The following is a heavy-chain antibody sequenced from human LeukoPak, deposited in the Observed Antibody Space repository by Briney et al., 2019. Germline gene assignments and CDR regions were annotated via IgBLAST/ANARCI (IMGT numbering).Heavy chain of an antibody. CDR3: ARVSVAAGVDY. V-gene: IGHV1-18*01. J-gene: IGHJ4*02. CDR1: GYTFTRYG. Sequence: ASVKVSCKASGYTFTRYGISWVRQAPGQGLEWMGWISVYNGNTNYAQKVQGRVTMTTDTSTNTAYMELRSLRSDDTAVYYCARVSVAAGVDYWGQGTLVTVSS. D-gene: IGHD6-13*01. CDR2: ISVYNGNT.